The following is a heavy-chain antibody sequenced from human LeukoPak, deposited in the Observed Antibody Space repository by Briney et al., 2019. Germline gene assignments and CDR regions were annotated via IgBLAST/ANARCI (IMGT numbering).Heavy chain of an antibody. Sequence: PGRSLRLSCVVSGFTFSSYAMSWVRQAPGKGLEWVSGISGSGGSTYYADSVKGRFTISRDNTKNTLYLQMNSLRAEDTAVYYCVKDRHAPGRYCSSTSCFPFDSWGQGTLVTVSS. V-gene: IGHV3-23*01. D-gene: IGHD2-2*01. CDR3: VKDRHAPGRYCSSTSCFPFDS. CDR1: GFTFSSYA. J-gene: IGHJ5*01. CDR2: ISGSGGST.